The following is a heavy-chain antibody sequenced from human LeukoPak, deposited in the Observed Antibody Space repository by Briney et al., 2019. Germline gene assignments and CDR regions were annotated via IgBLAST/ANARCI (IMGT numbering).Heavy chain of an antibody. J-gene: IGHJ4*02. Sequence: SQTLSLTCTVSGGSISGGSYYWNWIRQPAGKGLEWIGHIHTSGRTSYKSSLKSRVTISIDTPNNEFSLRLSSVTVADTAVYYCARDHSGSFWTFDCWGQGSLVTVSS. CDR1: GGSISGGSYY. V-gene: IGHV4-61*09. CDR3: ARDHSGSFWTFDC. D-gene: IGHD1-26*01. CDR2: IHTSGRT.